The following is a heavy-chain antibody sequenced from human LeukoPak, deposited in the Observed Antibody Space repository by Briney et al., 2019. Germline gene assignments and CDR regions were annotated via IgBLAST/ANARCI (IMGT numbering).Heavy chain of an antibody. CDR3: ALSSSTSGGYFDL. D-gene: IGHD2-2*01. Sequence: ASVKVSCKASGYTFTSYYMHWVRQAPGQGLEWMGIINPSGGSTSYAQKFQGRVTMTRDMSTSTVYMELSSLRSEDTAVYYCALSSSTSGGYFDLWGRGTLVTVYS. J-gene: IGHJ2*01. CDR2: INPSGGST. CDR1: GYTFTSYY. V-gene: IGHV1-46*01.